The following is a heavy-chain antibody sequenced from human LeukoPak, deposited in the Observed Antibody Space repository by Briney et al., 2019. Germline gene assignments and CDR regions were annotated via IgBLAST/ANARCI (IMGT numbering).Heavy chain of an antibody. V-gene: IGHV4-38-2*02. D-gene: IGHD3-3*01. CDR1: DYSISSSYY. CDR2: IYHSGST. CDR3: ATVDFWSGYYRVKGFDY. J-gene: IGHJ4*02. Sequence: SETLSLTCTVSDYSISSSYYWGWIRQPPGRGLEWFGIIYHSGSTYYNPSLKSRVTISVDTSKNQFSLKLSSVTAADTAIYYCATVDFWSGYYRVKGFDYWGQGILVTVSS.